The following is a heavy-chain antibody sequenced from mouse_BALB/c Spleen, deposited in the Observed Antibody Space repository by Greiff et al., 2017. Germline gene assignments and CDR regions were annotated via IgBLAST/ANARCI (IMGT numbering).Heavy chain of an antibody. D-gene: IGHD2-10*01. CDR1: GFTFSDYY. J-gene: IGHJ3*01. V-gene: IGHV5-4*02. CDR3: ARDGAYYGNEAY. Sequence: EVKLMESGGGLVKPGGSLKLSCAASGFTFSDYYMYWVRQTQEKRLEWVATISDGGSYTYYPDSGKGRFTISRDNATTNLYLQLSSLKSEDKAMYYCARDGAYYGNEAYWGQGTLVTVSA. CDR2: ISDGGSYT.